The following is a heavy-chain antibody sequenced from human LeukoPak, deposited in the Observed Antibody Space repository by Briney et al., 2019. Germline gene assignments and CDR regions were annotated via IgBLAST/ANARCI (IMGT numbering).Heavy chain of an antibody. CDR1: GGSISSYY. D-gene: IGHD3-3*01. CDR3: ARDPYDLGWFDP. J-gene: IGHJ5*02. V-gene: IGHV4-59*01. CDR2: IYYSGST. Sequence: PSETLSLTCTVSGGSISSYYWSWIRQPPGKGLEWIGYIYYSGSTNYNPSLKSRVTISVDTSKNQFSLKLSSVTAADTAVYYCARDPYDLGWFDPWGQGTLVTVSS.